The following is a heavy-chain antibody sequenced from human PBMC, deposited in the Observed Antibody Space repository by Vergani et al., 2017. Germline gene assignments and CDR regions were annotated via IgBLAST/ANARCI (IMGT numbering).Heavy chain of an antibody. V-gene: IGHV3-74*03. CDR2: VKSDGNSA. J-gene: IGHJ5*02. CDR3: ARARCGGACFMSNWLDT. D-gene: IGHD2-21*02. Sequence: EVQLVESGGGLVQPGGSLRLSCAASGFTLDQYWMHWVRQTPGTGLEWVSRVKSDGNSAMYADSVKGRFTISRDNSKNTLYLEMKSLRVEDTAGYYCARARCGGACFMSNWLDTWGQGTLVSVSS. CDR1: GFTLDQYW.